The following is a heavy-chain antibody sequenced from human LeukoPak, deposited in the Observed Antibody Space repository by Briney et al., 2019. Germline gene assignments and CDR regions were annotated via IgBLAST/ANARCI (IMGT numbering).Heavy chain of an antibody. CDR3: ARIFYDFWSGPNWFDP. Sequence: ASVKVSCEASDYTFTSYGISWVRQAPGQGLEWMGWISAYNGNTNYAQKLQGRVTMTTDTSTSTAYMELRSLRSDDTAVYYCARIFYDFWSGPNWFDPWGQGTLVTVSS. D-gene: IGHD3-3*01. CDR2: ISAYNGNT. CDR1: DYTFTSYG. V-gene: IGHV1-18*01. J-gene: IGHJ5*02.